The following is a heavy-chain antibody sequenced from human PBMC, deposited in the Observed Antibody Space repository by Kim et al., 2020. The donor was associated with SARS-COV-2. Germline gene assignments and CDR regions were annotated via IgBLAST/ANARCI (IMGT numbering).Heavy chain of an antibody. D-gene: IGHD3-3*01. Sequence: ASVKVSCKASGYTFTTYYMHWVQQAPGQGLEWVGIIYPSGGSTSYAQKFQGRVTMTRDTSTSTVYMELSSLRSEDTAGYYCARDSRITIFGVAPPGSYY. CDR1: GYTFTTYY. J-gene: IGHJ6*01. CDR2: IYPSGGST. V-gene: IGHV1-46*01. CDR3: ARDSRITIFGVAPPGSYY.